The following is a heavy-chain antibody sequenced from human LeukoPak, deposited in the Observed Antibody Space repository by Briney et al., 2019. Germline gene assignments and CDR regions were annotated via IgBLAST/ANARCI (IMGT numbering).Heavy chain of an antibody. CDR3: ARSCSWFDDAFDI. V-gene: IGHV7-4-1*02. CDR1: GYTFTSYA. CDR2: INTNTGSP. J-gene: IGHJ3*02. D-gene: IGHD6-13*01. Sequence: ASVKVSCKASGYTFTSYAMNWVRQAPGQGLEWMGWINTNTGSPTYAQGFTGRFVFSLDTSVSTAYLQISSLKAEDTVVYYCARSCSWFDDAFDIWGQGTMVTVSS.